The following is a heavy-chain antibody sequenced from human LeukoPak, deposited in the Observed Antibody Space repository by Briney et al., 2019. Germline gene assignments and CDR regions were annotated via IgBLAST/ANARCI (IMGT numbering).Heavy chain of an antibody. CDR3: ARELDSSGYYLDY. CDR1: GFTFSSCA. Sequence: GGSLRLSCAASGFTFSSCAMHWVRQAPGKGLEWVAVISFDGSNPYYADSVKGRFTISRDNSKNTLYLHMKSLRAEDTAVYYCARELDSSGYYLDYWGQGTLVTVSS. CDR2: ISFDGSNP. D-gene: IGHD3-22*01. V-gene: IGHV3-30-3*01. J-gene: IGHJ4*02.